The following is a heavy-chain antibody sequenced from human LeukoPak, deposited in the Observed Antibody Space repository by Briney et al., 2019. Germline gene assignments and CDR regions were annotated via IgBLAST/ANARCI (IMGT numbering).Heavy chain of an antibody. V-gene: IGHV4-34*01. D-gene: IGHD2-2*01. J-gene: IGHJ4*02. CDR1: GGSLSGYY. CDR3: ERGDPKEGWAVGYCSSTSCTHFDY. Sequence: SETLSLTCAVYGGSLSGYYWRWIRQPAGRGREGIGEINHSGSTNHKPSLKHRLTLSVDTYEHAFSLKLSSVTAADTAVYYRERGDPKEGWAVGYCSSTSCTHFDYWGQGTLVTVSS. CDR2: INHSGST.